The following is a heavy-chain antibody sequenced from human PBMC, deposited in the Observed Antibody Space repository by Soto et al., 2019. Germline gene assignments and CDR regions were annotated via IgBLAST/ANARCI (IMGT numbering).Heavy chain of an antibody. CDR2: TNHSGST. V-gene: IGHV4-34*01. CDR1: GGSFSGYY. Sequence: SETLSLTCAVYGGSFSGYYWTWIRQPPGTGLEWIGETNHSGSTNYNPSLKSRVTISVDTSKNQFSLKLTSVTAADTAVYYCARDLWGYCGTDCYPLDVWGQGTTVTVSS. CDR3: ARDLWGYCGTDCYPLDV. J-gene: IGHJ6*02. D-gene: IGHD2-21*02.